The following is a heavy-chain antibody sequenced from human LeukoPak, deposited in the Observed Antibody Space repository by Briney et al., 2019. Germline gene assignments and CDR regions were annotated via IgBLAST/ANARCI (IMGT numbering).Heavy chain of an antibody. CDR1: GFTFSNAW. J-gene: IGHJ4*02. D-gene: IGHD3-22*01. CDR2: IKSKTDGGTT. CDR3: TTEMKTYYYDSSGYPVIRPFDY. Sequence: GGSLRLSCAASGFTFSNAWMSWVRQAPGKGLEWVGRIKSKTDGGTTDYAAPVKGRFTISRDDSKNTLYLQMNSLKTEDTAVYYCTTEMKTYYYDSSGYPVIRPFDYWGQGTLVTVSS. V-gene: IGHV3-15*01.